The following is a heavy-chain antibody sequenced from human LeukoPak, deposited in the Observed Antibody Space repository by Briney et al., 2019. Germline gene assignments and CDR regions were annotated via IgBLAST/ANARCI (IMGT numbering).Heavy chain of an antibody. V-gene: IGHV1-2*02. CDR3: ARGYGDHGYNWFDP. CDR1: GYTFTGYY. J-gene: IGHJ5*02. D-gene: IGHD4-17*01. CDR2: INPNSGGT. Sequence: ASVKVSCKASGYTFTGYYMHWVRQAPGQGLEWMGWINPNSGGTNYAQKFQGRVTMTRDTSISTAYMELSRLRSDDTAVYYCARGYGDHGYNWFDPWGQGTLVTVSS.